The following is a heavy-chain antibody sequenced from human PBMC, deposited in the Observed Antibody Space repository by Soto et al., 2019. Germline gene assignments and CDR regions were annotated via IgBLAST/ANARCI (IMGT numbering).Heavy chain of an antibody. CDR3: ASRSLLWFGDPAYYFDY. CDR1: GGSFSGYY. J-gene: IGHJ4*02. Sequence: SETLSLTCAVYGGSFSGYYWTWIRQPPGTGLEWIGEINHSGSSYYNPSLKSRVTISVDTSKNQFSLKVPSVTAADTAVYFCASRSLLWFGDPAYYFDYWGQGTLVTVSS. D-gene: IGHD3-10*01. CDR2: INHSGSS. V-gene: IGHV4-34*01.